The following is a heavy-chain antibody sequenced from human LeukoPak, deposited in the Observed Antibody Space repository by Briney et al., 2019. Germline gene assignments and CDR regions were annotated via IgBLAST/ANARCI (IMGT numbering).Heavy chain of an antibody. CDR1: GGSISSYY. D-gene: IGHD5-12*01. CDR3: ARDQGPSGYDLSAGYFDY. V-gene: IGHV4-59*01. Sequence: SETLSLTCTVSGGSISSYYWSWIRQPPGKGLEWIGYIYYSGSTNYNPSLKSRVTISVDTSKNQFSLKLSSVTAADTAVYYCARDQGPSGYDLSAGYFDYWGQGTLVTVSS. CDR2: IYYSGST. J-gene: IGHJ4*02.